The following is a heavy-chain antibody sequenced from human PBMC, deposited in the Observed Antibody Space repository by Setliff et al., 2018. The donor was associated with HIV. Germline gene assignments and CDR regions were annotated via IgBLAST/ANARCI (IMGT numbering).Heavy chain of an antibody. CDR2: INPKSGGT. J-gene: IGHJ4*02. Sequence: ASVKVSCKTSGYTFTGYYMHWVRQAPGQGLEWMGWINPKSGGTKYAQKFQARVTMTRDTSISTAYMELSRLRSDDTAVYYCARGRSLSSSWYYSGFDYWGQGTLVTVSS. D-gene: IGHD3-22*01. CDR1: GYTFTGYY. CDR3: ARGRSLSSSWYYSGFDY. V-gene: IGHV1-2*02.